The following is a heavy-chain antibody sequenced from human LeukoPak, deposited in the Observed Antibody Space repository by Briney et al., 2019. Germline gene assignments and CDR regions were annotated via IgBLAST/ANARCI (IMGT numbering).Heavy chain of an antibody. J-gene: IGHJ4*02. CDR3: ARDHPEGYFDY. V-gene: IGHV3-7*01. CDR1: GFTISSYW. Sequence: GGSLRLSCAASGFTISSYWMSWVRQAPGKGLEWVANIKQDGSEKYYVDSVKGRFTISRDNAKNSLYLQMNSLRAEDTAVYYCARDHPEGYFDYWGQGTLVTVSS. CDR2: IKQDGSEK.